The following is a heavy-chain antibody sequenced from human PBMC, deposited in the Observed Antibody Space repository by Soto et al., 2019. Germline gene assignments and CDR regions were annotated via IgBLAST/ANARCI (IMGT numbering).Heavy chain of an antibody. CDR3: AKGTGPYCGDDCYSRVFRX. Sequence: GGSLRLSCAASGFTFSSYAMTWVRQAPGKGLEWVSTICTTTGDTHYPASVKGRFTISRENSNNTVSLQMNSLGAEDTAFYFCAKGTGPYCGDDCYSRVFRXWGQGILVTVSX. CDR2: ICTTTGDT. J-gene: IGHJ4*02. V-gene: IGHV3-23*01. D-gene: IGHD2-21*02. CDR1: GFTFSSYA.